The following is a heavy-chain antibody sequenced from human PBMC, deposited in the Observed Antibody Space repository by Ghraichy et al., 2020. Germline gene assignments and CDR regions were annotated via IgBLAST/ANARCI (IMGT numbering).Heavy chain of an antibody. CDR2: IRYDGSNK. Sequence: GGSLRLSCAASGFTFSSYGMHWVRQAPGKGLEWVAFIRYDGSNKYYADSVKGRFTISRDNSKNTLYLQMNSLRAEDTAVYYCAKGLAWGIAAPLFGMDVWGQGTTVTVSS. CDR1: GFTFSSYG. D-gene: IGHD6-6*01. V-gene: IGHV3-30*02. CDR3: AKGLAWGIAAPLFGMDV. J-gene: IGHJ6*02.